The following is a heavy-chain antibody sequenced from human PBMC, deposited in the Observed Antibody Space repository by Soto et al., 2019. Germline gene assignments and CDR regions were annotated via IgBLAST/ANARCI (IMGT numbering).Heavy chain of an antibody. D-gene: IGHD6-6*01. V-gene: IGHV1-69*06. J-gene: IGHJ6*02. CDR1: GGTFSSYA. CDR2: IIPIFGKA. Sequence: GASVKVSCKASGGTFSSYAISWVRQAPGQGLEWMGWIIPIFGKANYAQKFQGRVTITADTSTSTAYMELSSLRSEDTAVYYCARCEAARLGYYYCMDVWGQGTTVTVSS. CDR3: ARCEAARLGYYYCMDV.